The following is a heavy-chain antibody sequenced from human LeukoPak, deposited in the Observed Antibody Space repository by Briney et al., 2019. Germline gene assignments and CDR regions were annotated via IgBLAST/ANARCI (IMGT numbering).Heavy chain of an antibody. CDR1: GFTFDDYA. J-gene: IGHJ3*02. Sequence: GASLRLSCAASGFTFDDYAMNWVRQAPGQGLEWVSGISWYSGNIGYAESVKGRFTISRDNSKNSLYMQMNSLRAEDTAVYYCARDQGYYYDSSGYPPFDIWGQGTMVTVSS. CDR2: ISWYSGNI. V-gene: IGHV3-9*01. CDR3: ARDQGYYYDSSGYPPFDI. D-gene: IGHD3-22*01.